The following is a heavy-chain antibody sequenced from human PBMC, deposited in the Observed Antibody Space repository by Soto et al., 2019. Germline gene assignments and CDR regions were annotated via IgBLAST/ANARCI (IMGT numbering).Heavy chain of an antibody. CDR2: ISSSSSYI. Sequence: EGSLRLSCAASGFTFSSYSMNWVRQAPGKGLEWVSSISSSSSYIYYADSVKGRFTISRDNAKNSLYLQMNSLRAEDTAVYYCARVLLWFGEVYGMDVWGQGTTVTVSS. J-gene: IGHJ6*02. V-gene: IGHV3-21*01. CDR1: GFTFSSYS. D-gene: IGHD3-10*01. CDR3: ARVLLWFGEVYGMDV.